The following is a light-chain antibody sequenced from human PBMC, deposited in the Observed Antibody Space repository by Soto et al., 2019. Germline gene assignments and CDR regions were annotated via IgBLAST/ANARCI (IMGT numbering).Light chain of an antibody. CDR1: ESVDIH. V-gene: IGKV3-15*01. CDR2: GAS. CDR3: QHYNYWPHT. Sequence: ENVMTHSPATLSVSPGERATLSCRASESVDIHLAWYQQKPGQAPRLLIYGASTRATGVPARFAGSGSGTEFTLTITSLQSEDFAVYFCQHYNYWPHTFGQGTKLEIK. J-gene: IGKJ2*01.